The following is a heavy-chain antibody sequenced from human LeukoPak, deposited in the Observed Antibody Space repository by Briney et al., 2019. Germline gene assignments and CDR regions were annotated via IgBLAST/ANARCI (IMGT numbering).Heavy chain of an antibody. J-gene: IGHJ4*02. CDR3: ARDQVGGAVDY. D-gene: IGHD6-13*01. Sequence: GGSLRLSCAASGFSVSSHNMNWVRQAPGKGLEWVAVISDSGTKKYYADSVKGRFTLSRENSKNMLYLQMNSLRVEDTAVYYCARDQVGGAVDYWGQGTLVTVSS. CDR2: ISDSGTKK. V-gene: IGHV3-30-3*01. CDR1: GFSVSSHN.